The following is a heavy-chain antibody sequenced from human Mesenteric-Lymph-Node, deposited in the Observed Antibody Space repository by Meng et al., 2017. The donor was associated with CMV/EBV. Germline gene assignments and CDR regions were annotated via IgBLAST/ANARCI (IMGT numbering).Heavy chain of an antibody. V-gene: IGHV3-66*02. D-gene: IGHD2-2*01. CDR3: ASDIVVVPAATTPMDV. J-gene: IGHJ6*02. Sequence: GESLKISCAASEFTFSDYWMSWLRQTQGKGLEWVSVIYSGGSTYYADSVKGRFTISRDNSKNTLYLQMNSLRAEDTAVYYCASDIVVVPAATTPMDVWGQGTTVTVSS. CDR2: IYSGGST. CDR1: EFTFSDYW.